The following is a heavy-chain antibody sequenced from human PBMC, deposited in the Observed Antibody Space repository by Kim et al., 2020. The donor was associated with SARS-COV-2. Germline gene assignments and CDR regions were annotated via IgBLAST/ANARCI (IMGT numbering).Heavy chain of an antibody. Sequence: SETLSLTCAVYGGSFSGYYWSWIRQPPGKGLEWIGEINHSGSTNYNPSLKSRVTISVDTSKNQFSLKLSSVTAADTAVYYCARSIFYWANYYYYYYGMDVWGQGTTVTVSS. J-gene: IGHJ6*02. D-gene: IGHD2-8*02. CDR1: GGSFSGYY. CDR2: INHSGST. V-gene: IGHV4-34*01. CDR3: ARSIFYWANYYYYYYGMDV.